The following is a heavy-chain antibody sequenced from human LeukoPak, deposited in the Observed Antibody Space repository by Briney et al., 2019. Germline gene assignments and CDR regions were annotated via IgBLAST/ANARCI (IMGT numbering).Heavy chain of an antibody. CDR3: ARDSYSGSYSYFDY. Sequence: SETLSLTCAVYGGSFSGYYWSWIRQPPGKGLEWIGEINHSGSTNYNPSLKSRVTISVDTSKNQFSLKLSSVTAADTAVYYCARDSYSGSYSYFDYWGQGTLVTVSS. CDR1: GGSFSGYY. V-gene: IGHV4-34*01. CDR2: INHSGST. D-gene: IGHD1-26*01. J-gene: IGHJ4*02.